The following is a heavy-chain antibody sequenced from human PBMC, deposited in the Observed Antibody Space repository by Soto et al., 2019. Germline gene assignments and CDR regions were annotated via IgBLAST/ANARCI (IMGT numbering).Heavy chain of an antibody. J-gene: IGHJ3*02. CDR1: KFTFSSYA. D-gene: IGHD4-4*01. V-gene: IGHV3-23*01. CDR2: ISYRGERT. CDR3: AKVPTGEMATVFPAFDI. Sequence: EVQLLESGGGLVQPEGSLRLSCVASKFTFSSYAMSWVRQAPGKGLEWVSAISYRGERTYYAGSVKGRFTISRDNSKNTLYLQMSSLRDEDTAVYYCAKVPTGEMATVFPAFDIWGQGTMVTVSS.